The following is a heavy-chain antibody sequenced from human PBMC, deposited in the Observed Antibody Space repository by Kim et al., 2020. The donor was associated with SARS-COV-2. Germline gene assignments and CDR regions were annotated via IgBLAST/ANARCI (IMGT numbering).Heavy chain of an antibody. CDR1: GGSISSGGYS. J-gene: IGHJ3*02. V-gene: IGHV4-30-2*01. CDR2: IYHSGST. D-gene: IGHD3-22*01. Sequence: SETLSLTCAVSGGSISSGGYSWSWIRQPPGKGLEWIGYIYHSGSTYYNPSLKSRVTISVDRSKNQFSLKLSSVTAADTAVYYCARRVYYYDSSGYSDAFDIWGQGTMVTVSS. CDR3: ARRVYYYDSSGYSDAFDI.